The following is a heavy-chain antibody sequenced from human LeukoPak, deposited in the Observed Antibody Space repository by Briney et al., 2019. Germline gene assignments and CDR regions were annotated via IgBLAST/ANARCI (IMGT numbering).Heavy chain of an antibody. D-gene: IGHD3-3*01. Sequence: ASVKVSCKASGGTFSSYAVSWVRQAPGQGLEWMGGIIPIFGTANYAQKFQGRVTITTDEPTSTAYMELSSQRSEDTAVYYCASDINRYYDFWSGYYYWGQGTLVTVSS. J-gene: IGHJ4*02. V-gene: IGHV1-69*05. CDR1: GGTFSSYA. CDR3: ASDINRYYDFWSGYYY. CDR2: IIPIFGTA.